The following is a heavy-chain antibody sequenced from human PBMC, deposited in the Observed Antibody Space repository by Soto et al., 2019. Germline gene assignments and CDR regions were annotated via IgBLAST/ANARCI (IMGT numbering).Heavy chain of an antibody. CDR2: ISAYNGNT. J-gene: IGHJ4*02. CDR1: GYTFTSYG. CDR3: ARHRPAHYDFWSGYPFYDY. D-gene: IGHD3-3*01. V-gene: IGHV1-18*01. Sequence: VQLVQSGAEVKKPGASVKVSCKASGYTFTSYGISWVRQAPGQGLEWMGWISAYNGNTNYAQKLQGRVTMTTDTSTSTAYMELRSLRSDDTAVYYCARHRPAHYDFWSGYPFYDYWGQGTLVTVSS.